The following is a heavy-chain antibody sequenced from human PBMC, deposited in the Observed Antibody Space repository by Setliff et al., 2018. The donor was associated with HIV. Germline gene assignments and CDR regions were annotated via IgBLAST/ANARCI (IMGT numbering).Heavy chain of an antibody. J-gene: IGHJ4*02. CDR2: IRYDGSNK. CDR1: GFTFSSYG. D-gene: IGHD3-22*01. V-gene: IGHV3-30*02. Sequence: PGGSLRLSCAASGFTFSSYGMHWVRQAPGKGLKWVAVIRYDGSNKYYADSVKGRFTISRDNSKNTLYLQMNSLRSEDTAVYYCAVHYYDSSGYDYWGQGTLVTVSS. CDR3: AVHYYDSSGYDY.